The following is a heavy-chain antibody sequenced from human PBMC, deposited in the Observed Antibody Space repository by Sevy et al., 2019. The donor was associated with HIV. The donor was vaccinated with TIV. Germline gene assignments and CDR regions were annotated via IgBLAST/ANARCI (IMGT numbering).Heavy chain of an antibody. CDR1: GFTFDAYA. D-gene: IGHD6-13*01. CDR2: ISWSSANI. Sequence: GGSLRLSCAASGFTFDAYAMHWVRQAPGKGLEWVSSISWSSANIGYADSVKGRFSISRDNAKNSLYLQMNSLRTEDTAFYYCVKAPYSTSSPGWFDPWGQGTLVTVSS. V-gene: IGHV3-9*01. CDR3: VKAPYSTSSPGWFDP. J-gene: IGHJ5*02.